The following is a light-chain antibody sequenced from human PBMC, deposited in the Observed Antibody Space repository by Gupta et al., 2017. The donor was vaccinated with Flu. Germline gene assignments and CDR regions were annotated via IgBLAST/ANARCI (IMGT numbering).Light chain of an antibody. J-gene: IGKJ1*01. CDR2: GAS. V-gene: IGKV3-15*01. Sequence: GESATLSCRASQSFGGNLAWYQQKPGQAPRLLIYGASTRATGIPARFSGSGSGTEFTLAINSLQSEDFAVYYCHQYYTRPEPFGPGTKVEIK. CDR1: QSFGGN. CDR3: HQYYTRPEP.